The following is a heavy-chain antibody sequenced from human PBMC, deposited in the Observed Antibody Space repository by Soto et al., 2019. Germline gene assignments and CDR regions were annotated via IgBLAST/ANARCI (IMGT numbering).Heavy chain of an antibody. CDR2: IWYDGSNK. V-gene: IGHV3-33*01. Sequence: QVQLVESGGGVVQPGRSLRLSCAASGFTFSSYGMHWVRQAPGKGLEWVAVIWYDGSNKYYADSVKGRFTISRDNSKNTLYLQMNSLRAEDKAVYYCARVQYSGSLDFDYWGQGTLVTVSS. J-gene: IGHJ4*02. CDR1: GFTFSSYG. CDR3: ARVQYSGSLDFDY. D-gene: IGHD1-26*01.